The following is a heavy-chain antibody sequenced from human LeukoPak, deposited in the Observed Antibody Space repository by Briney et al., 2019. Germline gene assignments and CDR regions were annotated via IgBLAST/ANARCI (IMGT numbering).Heavy chain of an antibody. J-gene: IGHJ5*02. D-gene: IGHD1-26*01. V-gene: IGHV6-1*01. CDR3: AREGEVGTTWSWFDP. CDR2: TYYRSKWYN. Sequence: SQTLSLTCAISGDSVSSNGAAWNWIRQSPSRGLEWLGRTYYRSKWYNDYAVSVKGRITIIPDTSKNQFSLQLKSVTPEDTAVYSCAREGEVGTTWSWFDPWGQGTLVTVSS. CDR1: GDSVSSNGAA.